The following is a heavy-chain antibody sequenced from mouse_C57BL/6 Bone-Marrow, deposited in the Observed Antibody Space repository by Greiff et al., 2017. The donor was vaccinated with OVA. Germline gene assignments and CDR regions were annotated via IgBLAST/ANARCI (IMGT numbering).Heavy chain of an antibody. CDR3: ARGIIYFDY. V-gene: IGHV3-6*01. CDR1: GYSITSGYY. Sequence: EVQLVESGPGLVKPSQSLSLTCSVTGYSITSGYYWNWIRQFPGNKLEWMGYISYDGSNNYNPSLKNRISITRDTSKNQFFLKLNAVTTEDTATYYCARGIIYFDYWGQGTTLTVSS. D-gene: IGHD2-4*01. CDR2: ISYDGSN. J-gene: IGHJ2*01.